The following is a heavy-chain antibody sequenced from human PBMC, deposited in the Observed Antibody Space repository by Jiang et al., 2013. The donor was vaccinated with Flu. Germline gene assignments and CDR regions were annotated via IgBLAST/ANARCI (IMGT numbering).Heavy chain of an antibody. CDR1: GGSFSGYY. V-gene: IGHV4-34*01. CDR2: INHSGST. J-gene: IGHJ4*02. Sequence: GSGLVKPSETLSLTCAVYGGSFSGYYWSWIRQPPGKGLEWIGEINHSGSTNYNPSLKSRVTISVDTSKNQFSLKLSSVTAADTAVYYCARGEGSSWPNRLDYWGQGTLVTVSS. CDR3: ARGEGSSWPNRLDY. D-gene: IGHD6-13*01.